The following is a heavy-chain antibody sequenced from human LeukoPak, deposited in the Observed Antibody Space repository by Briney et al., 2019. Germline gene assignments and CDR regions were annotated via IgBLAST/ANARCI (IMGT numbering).Heavy chain of an antibody. V-gene: IGHV5-51*01. CDR3: AREYYYGSGSYPDAFDI. CDR1: GYSFTSYW. Sequence: ESLKISCKGSGYSFTSYWTGWVRQMPGKGLEWMGIIYPGDSDTRYSPSFQGQVTIPADKSISTAYLQWSSLKASDTAMYYCAREYYYGSGSYPDAFDIWGQGTMVTVSS. CDR2: IYPGDSDT. J-gene: IGHJ3*02. D-gene: IGHD3-10*01.